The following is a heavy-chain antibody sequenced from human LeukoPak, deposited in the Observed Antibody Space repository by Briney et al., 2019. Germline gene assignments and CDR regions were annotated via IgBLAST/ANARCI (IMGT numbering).Heavy chain of an antibody. CDR2: ISGSGGST. Sequence: GGSLRLSCAASGFTFSSYAMSWVRQAPGKGLEWVSAISGSGGSTYYADSVKGRFTISRDNSKNTLYLRMNSLRAEDTAVYYCAKGMATGKQYYSYYYGMDVWGQGTTVTVSS. D-gene: IGHD5-24*01. CDR1: GFTFSSYA. CDR3: AKGMATGKQYYSYYYGMDV. V-gene: IGHV3-23*01. J-gene: IGHJ6*02.